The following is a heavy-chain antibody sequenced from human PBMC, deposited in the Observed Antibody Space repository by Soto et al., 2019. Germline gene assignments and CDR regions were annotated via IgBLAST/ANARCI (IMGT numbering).Heavy chain of an antibody. Sequence: QVQLVQSGAEVKKPGSSVKVSCKASGGTFSSYAISWVRQAPGQGLEWMGGIIPIFGTANYAQKFQGRVTITADESTSTAYMELSSLRSEDTTVYYCAKDWYDPPYGQSFSLDYWGQGTLVTVSS. V-gene: IGHV1-69*01. CDR2: IIPIFGTA. CDR1: GGTFSSYA. J-gene: IGHJ4*02. CDR3: AKDWYDPPYGQSFSLDY. D-gene: IGHD3-10*01.